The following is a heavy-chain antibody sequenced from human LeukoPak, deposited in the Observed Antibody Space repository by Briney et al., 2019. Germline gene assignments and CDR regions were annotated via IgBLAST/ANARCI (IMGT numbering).Heavy chain of an antibody. CDR3: ARGSYVGPTSGYLDY. Sequence: SQTLSLTCTVSGGSISSGGYNWSWIHQHPGKGLECIGYIYYSGSTYYNPSLKSRVTISVDTSKNQFSLKLSSVTAADTAVYYCARGSYVGPTSGYLDYWGQGTLVTVSS. CDR1: GGSISSGGYN. D-gene: IGHD1-26*01. V-gene: IGHV4-31*03. CDR2: IYYSGST. J-gene: IGHJ4*02.